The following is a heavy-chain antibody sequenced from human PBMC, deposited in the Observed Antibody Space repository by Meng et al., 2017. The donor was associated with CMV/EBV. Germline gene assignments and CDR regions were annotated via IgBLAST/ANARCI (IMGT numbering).Heavy chain of an antibody. CDR2: IYPGDSDT. V-gene: IGHV5-51*01. CDR3: ASTTHSSRSAWSDAFDI. Sequence: KVSCKGSGYSFTSYWIGWVRQMPGKGLEWMGIIYPGDSDTRYSPSFQGQVTISTDKSISTTYLQWSSLKASDTAMYYCASTTHSSRSAWSDAFDIWGQGTMVTVSS. J-gene: IGHJ3*02. D-gene: IGHD1-26*01. CDR1: GYSFTSYW.